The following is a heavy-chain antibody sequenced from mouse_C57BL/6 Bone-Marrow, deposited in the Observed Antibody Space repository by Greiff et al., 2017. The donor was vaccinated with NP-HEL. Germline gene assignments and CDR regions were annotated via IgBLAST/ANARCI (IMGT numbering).Heavy chain of an antibody. CDR2: IYPRSGNT. D-gene: IGHD1-1*01. J-gene: IGHJ1*03. V-gene: IGHV1-81*01. Sequence: VQLQQSGAELARPGASVKLSCKASGYTFTSYGISWVKQRTGQGLEWIGEIYPRSGNTYYNEKFKGKATLTADKSSSTAYMELRSLTSEDSAVYFCARPYGSSYVNWYSDVWGTGTTVTVSS. CDR1: GYTFTSYG. CDR3: ARPYGSSYVNWYSDV.